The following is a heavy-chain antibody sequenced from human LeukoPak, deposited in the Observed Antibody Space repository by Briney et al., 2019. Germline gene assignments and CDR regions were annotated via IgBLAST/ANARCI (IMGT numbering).Heavy chain of an antibody. CDR1: GFSFDDYA. CDR2: ISSSSSTI. CDR3: ARDPEPGLDGY. V-gene: IGHV3-48*04. Sequence: GGSLRLSCAASGFSFDDYAMNWVRQAPGKGLEWVSYISSSSSTIYYADSVKGRFTISRDNAKNSLYLQMNSLRAEDTAVYYCARDPEPGLDGYWGQGTLVTVSS. D-gene: IGHD5/OR15-5a*01. J-gene: IGHJ4*02.